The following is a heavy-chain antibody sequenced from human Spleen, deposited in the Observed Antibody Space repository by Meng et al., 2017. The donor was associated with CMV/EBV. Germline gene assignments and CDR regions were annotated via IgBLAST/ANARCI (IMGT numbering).Heavy chain of an antibody. CDR1: GGSLSSGDW. CDR3: ARGGPMIKRYFDL. J-gene: IGHJ2*01. CDR2: IYHSGST. D-gene: IGHD3-22*01. Sequence: CAVSGGSLSSGDWWRWVRQPPGKGLEWIGEIYHSGSTNYNPSLKSRVTISVDKSKKQFSLKVTSVTVADTAVYYCARGGPMIKRYFDLWGRGTLVTVSS. V-gene: IGHV4-4*02.